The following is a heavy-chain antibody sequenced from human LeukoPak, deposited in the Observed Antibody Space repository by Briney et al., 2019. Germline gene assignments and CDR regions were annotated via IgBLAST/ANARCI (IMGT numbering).Heavy chain of an antibody. Sequence: GASVKVSCKASGYTFTSYGISWVRQAPGQGLEWMGWISAYNGNTNYAQKLQGRVTMTTDTSTSTAYMELRSLRSDDTAVYYCARENKEYSSGWYLGYYYYYMDVWGKGTTVTVSS. V-gene: IGHV1-18*01. D-gene: IGHD6-19*01. CDR3: ARENKEYSSGWYLGYYYYYMDV. J-gene: IGHJ6*03. CDR1: GYTFTSYG. CDR2: ISAYNGNT.